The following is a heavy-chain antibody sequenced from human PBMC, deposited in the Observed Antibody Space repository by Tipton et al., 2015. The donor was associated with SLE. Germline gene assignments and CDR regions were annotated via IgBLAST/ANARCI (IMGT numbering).Heavy chain of an antibody. J-gene: IGHJ1*01. V-gene: IGHV4-59*08. CDR2: IYHSGST. CDR3: ARHLVSGGYEWYFHR. D-gene: IGHD1-26*01. Sequence: QLVQSGPEVKPSETLSLTCSVSGGSISSSYWSWIRQPPGKGLEWIGYIYHSGSTNFNPSLESRVTISVDTSKNQFSLKLSSVTAADTAVYYCARHLVSGGYEWYFHRWGQGTLVTVSS. CDR1: GGSISSSY.